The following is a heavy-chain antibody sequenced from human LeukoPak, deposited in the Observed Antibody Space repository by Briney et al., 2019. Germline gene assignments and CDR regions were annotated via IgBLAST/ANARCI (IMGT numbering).Heavy chain of an antibody. D-gene: IGHD3-22*01. J-gene: IGHJ4*02. CDR3: ARDWYYYDSSGYGY. CDR2: ISGGGGST. CDR1: EFTFNHYA. Sequence: PGGSLRLSCAASEFTFNHYAMSWVRQAPGKGLEWVSSISGGGGSTYYADSVKGRFTISRDNAKNSLYLQMNSLRAEDTAVYYCARDWYYYDSSGYGYWGQGTLVTVSS. V-gene: IGHV3-23*01.